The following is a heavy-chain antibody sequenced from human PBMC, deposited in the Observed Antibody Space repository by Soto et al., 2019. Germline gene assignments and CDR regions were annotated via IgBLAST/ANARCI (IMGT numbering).Heavy chain of an antibody. J-gene: IGHJ6*02. CDR1: GFTFTSSA. CDR3: AAAGRELPVWWGDYYGMDV. D-gene: IGHD1-26*01. CDR2: IVVGSGNT. Sequence: EASVKVSCKASGFTFTSSAMQWVRQARGQRLEWIGWIVVGSGNTNYAQKFQERVTITRDMSTSTAYMELSSLRSEDTAVYYCAAAGRELPVWWGDYYGMDVWGQGTTVTVSS. V-gene: IGHV1-58*02.